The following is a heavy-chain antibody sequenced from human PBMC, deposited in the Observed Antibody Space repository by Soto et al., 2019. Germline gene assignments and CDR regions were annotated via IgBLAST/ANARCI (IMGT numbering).Heavy chain of an antibody. D-gene: IGHD3-3*01. V-gene: IGHV1-2*02. J-gene: IGHJ6*02. Sequence: ASVKVSCKASGYTFTGYYMHWVRQAPGQGLEWMGWINPNSGGTNYAQKFQGRVTMTRDTSISTAYMELSRLRSDDTAVYYCARGGYDFWGPIPPYYYYGMDVWGQGTTVTVSS. CDR3: ARGGYDFWGPIPPYYYYGMDV. CDR1: GYTFTGYY. CDR2: INPNSGGT.